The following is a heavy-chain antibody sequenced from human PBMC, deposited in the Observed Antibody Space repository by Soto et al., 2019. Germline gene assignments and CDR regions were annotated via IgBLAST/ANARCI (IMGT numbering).Heavy chain of an antibody. Sequence: QVQLVQSGAEVKKPGASVKVSCKASGYTFTSYGISWVRQAPGQGLEWMGWISAYNGNRNYAQKPQGRVTMTTDTSTSTAYMKLRTLRSDHTAAYYCATDQETTGTTAISHRPYYYYYGIDVWGQGTTVTLSS. CDR3: ATDQETTGTTAISHRPYYYYYGIDV. CDR2: ISAYNGNR. CDR1: GYTFTSYG. D-gene: IGHD1-1*01. V-gene: IGHV1-18*01. J-gene: IGHJ6*02.